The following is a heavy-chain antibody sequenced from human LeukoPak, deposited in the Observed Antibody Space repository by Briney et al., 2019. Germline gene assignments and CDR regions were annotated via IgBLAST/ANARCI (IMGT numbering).Heavy chain of an antibody. Sequence: PGGSLRLSCAASGFTFSGYAMNWVRQAPGKGLEWVSTISGSAGSTYYADSVKGRFTISRDNSKNTLYLQTNSLRAEDTAVYYCARGGSYLSAFDIWGQGTMVTVSS. J-gene: IGHJ3*02. CDR1: GFTFSGYA. V-gene: IGHV3-23*01. D-gene: IGHD1-26*01. CDR2: ISGSAGST. CDR3: ARGGSYLSAFDI.